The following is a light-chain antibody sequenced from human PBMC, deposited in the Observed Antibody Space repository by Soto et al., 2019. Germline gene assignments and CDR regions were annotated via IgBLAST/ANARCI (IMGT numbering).Light chain of an antibody. CDR1: QSVDSR. CDR3: QQYSKWPLA. V-gene: IGKV3-15*01. CDR2: GAS. J-gene: IGKJ4*01. Sequence: EVVLTQSPATLSVSPGEGATLSCKASQSVDSRLAWYQQKPGQAPRLLIEGASSRGTDIPARFSGRGSGTEFTLTITSLQSEDFAVYYRQQYSKWPLAFGGGIRVEIK.